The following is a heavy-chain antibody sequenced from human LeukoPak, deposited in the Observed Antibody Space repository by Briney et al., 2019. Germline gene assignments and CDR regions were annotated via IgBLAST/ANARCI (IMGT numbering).Heavy chain of an antibody. V-gene: IGHV3-30*02. J-gene: IGHJ4*02. CDR1: GFTFSFYG. Sequence: GGSLRLSCTASGFTFSFYGMYWVRQAPDKGLEWVTFIRHDGSDTFYTDSVKGRFAISRDNTKNTVYLQMNNLRPDDTAVYFCARHDSFIPYWGQGTLVTVSS. D-gene: IGHD5-18*01. CDR2: IRHDGSDT. CDR3: ARHDSFIPY.